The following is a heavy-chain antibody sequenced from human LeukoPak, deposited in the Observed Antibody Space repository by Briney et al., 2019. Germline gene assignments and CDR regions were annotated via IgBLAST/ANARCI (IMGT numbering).Heavy chain of an antibody. CDR2: ISWNSGSI. CDR3: ARYCSSTSCQAEGAFDI. D-gene: IGHD2-2*01. V-gene: IGHV3-9*01. CDR1: GFTFDDYA. Sequence: GGSLRLSCAASGFTFDDYAMHWVRQAPRKRLEWVSGISWNSGSIGYADSVKGRFTISRDNAKNSLYLQMNSLRAEDTALYYCARYCSSTSCQAEGAFDIWGQGTMVTVSS. J-gene: IGHJ3*02.